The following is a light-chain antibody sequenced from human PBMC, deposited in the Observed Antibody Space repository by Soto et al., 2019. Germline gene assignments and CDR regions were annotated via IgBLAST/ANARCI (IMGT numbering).Light chain of an antibody. CDR3: QQSYMEPIT. V-gene: IGKV1-39*01. Sequence: IQMTQSPSSLSASVRNRVTITRLASQSISTYLNWYQKKPGKAPNLLIYDASRLQSGVPSRFSGSGGGTDFTLSISSVQPEDFATYFCQQSYMEPITFGQGTRLEI. CDR2: DAS. J-gene: IGKJ5*01. CDR1: QSISTY.